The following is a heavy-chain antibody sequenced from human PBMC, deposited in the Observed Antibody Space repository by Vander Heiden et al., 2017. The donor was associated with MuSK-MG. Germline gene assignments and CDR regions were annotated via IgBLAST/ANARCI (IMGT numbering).Heavy chain of an antibody. V-gene: IGHV3-9*01. CDR2: ISWNSGSI. D-gene: IGHD6-19*01. CDR1: GFTFDDYA. Sequence: EVQLVESGGGLVQPGRSLGLSCAASGFTFDDYAMHWVRQAPGKGLEWVSGISWNSGSIGYADSVKGRFTISRDNAKNSLYLQMNSLRAEDTALYYCAKDAYSSGWYYEAFDIWGQGTMVTVSS. CDR3: AKDAYSSGWYYEAFDI. J-gene: IGHJ3*02.